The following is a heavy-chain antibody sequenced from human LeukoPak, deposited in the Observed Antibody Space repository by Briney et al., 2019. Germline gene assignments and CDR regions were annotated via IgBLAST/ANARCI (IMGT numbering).Heavy chain of an antibody. J-gene: IGHJ4*02. Sequence: GGSLRLSCAGSGFIFSNAWMNWVRQAPGKELEWVGRVKSKYDGGTTDYAAHAKGRFTISRDDSKNTVYLQMNSLKTEDTAVYYCNTGGYYFDYWGQGTLVTVSS. CDR1: GFIFSNAW. V-gene: IGHV3-15*01. CDR2: VKSKYDGGTT. CDR3: NTGGYYFDY.